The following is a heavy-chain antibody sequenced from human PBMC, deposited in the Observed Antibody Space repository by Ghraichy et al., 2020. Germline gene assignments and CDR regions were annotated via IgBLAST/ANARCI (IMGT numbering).Heavy chain of an antibody. CDR1: GFTFSSYS. Sequence: GGSLRLSCAASGFTFSSYSMNWVRQAPGKGLEWVSYISSSSSTIYYADSVKGRFTISRDNAKNSLYLQMNSLRDEDTAVYYCARGHNPYDSSGYYARNPDYWGQGTLVTDSS. CDR3: ARGHNPYDSSGYYARNPDY. V-gene: IGHV3-48*02. D-gene: IGHD3-22*01. J-gene: IGHJ4*02. CDR2: ISSSSSTI.